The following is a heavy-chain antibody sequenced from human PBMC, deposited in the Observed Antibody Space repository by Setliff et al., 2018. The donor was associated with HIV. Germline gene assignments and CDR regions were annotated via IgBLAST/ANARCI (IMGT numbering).Heavy chain of an antibody. Sequence: GGSLRLSCAASGFTFNNAWMTWVRQAPGKGLEWVGHIKSKTDGGTTDYAAPVKGRFTISRDDSKNSLYLQMNSLKTEDTAMYYCAREDRIAPATRNYYYFGMDVWGQGTTITVSS. J-gene: IGHJ6*02. CDR2: IKSKTDGGTT. CDR1: GFTFNNAW. D-gene: IGHD6-13*01. CDR3: AREDRIAPATRNYYYFGMDV. V-gene: IGHV3-15*01.